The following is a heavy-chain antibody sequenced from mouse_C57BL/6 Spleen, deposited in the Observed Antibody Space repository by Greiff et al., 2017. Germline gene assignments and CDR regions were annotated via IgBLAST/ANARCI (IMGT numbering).Heavy chain of an antibody. CDR3: ARGGLRGFAY. CDR2: IDPSDSYT. J-gene: IGHJ3*01. V-gene: IGHV1-69*01. CDR1: GYTFTSYW. D-gene: IGHD2-4*01. Sequence: QVQLQQPGAELVMPGASVKLSCKASGYTFTSYWMHWVKQRPGQGLEWIGDIDPSDSYTNYNQKFKGKSTLTVDKSSSTAYMQLSSLTSEDSAVYYGARGGLRGFAYWGQGTLVTVSA.